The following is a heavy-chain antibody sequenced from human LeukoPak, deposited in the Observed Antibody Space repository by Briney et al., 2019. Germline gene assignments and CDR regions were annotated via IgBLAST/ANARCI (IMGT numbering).Heavy chain of an antibody. J-gene: IGHJ4*02. CDR3: ARRPKVGVTGWYFDY. D-gene: IGHD1-26*01. Sequence: NPSETLSLTCTVSGASISTYYWSWIRQPPGKGLEWIGYLFFGGSTNYNPSLKSRVTISSDTSKNQLSLKLTSVTAADTAVYYCARRPKVGVTGWYFDYWGQGTLVTVSS. CDR1: GASISTYY. CDR2: LFFGGST. V-gene: IGHV4-59*01.